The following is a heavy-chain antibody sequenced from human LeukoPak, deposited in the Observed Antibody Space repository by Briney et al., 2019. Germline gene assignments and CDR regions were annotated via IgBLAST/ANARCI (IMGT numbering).Heavy chain of an antibody. D-gene: IGHD4-23*01. V-gene: IGHV1-2*02. CDR2: INPNNGGT. J-gene: IGHJ4*02. Sequence: ASVKVSCKASGYSFTGYFMHWVRQTPGQGLEWMGWINPNNGGTNYAQNFQGRVTMTRDTSISTAYMELSRLRSDDTAVYYCARDQGHGGNSWDYWGQGTLVTVSS. CDR1: GYSFTGYF. CDR3: ARDQGHGGNSWDY.